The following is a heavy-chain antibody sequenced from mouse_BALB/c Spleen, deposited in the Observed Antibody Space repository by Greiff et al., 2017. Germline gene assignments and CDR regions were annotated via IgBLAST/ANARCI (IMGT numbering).Heavy chain of an antibody. J-gene: IGHJ2*01. D-gene: IGHD2-2*01. Sequence: EVMLVESGGGLVKPGGSLKLSCAASGFTFSSYTMSWVRQTPEKRLEWVATISSGGGNTYYPDSVKGRFTISRDNAKNNLYLQMSSLRSEDTALYYCARSYGYDTHFDYWGQGTTLTVAS. CDR3: ARSYGYDTHFDY. V-gene: IGHV5-9*03. CDR2: ISSGGGNT. CDR1: GFTFSSYT.